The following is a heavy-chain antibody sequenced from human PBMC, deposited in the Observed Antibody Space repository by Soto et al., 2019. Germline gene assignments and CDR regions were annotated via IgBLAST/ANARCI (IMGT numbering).Heavy chain of an antibody. V-gene: IGHV1-8*01. D-gene: IGHD2-15*01. CDR3: ARYPYTSYCSDGSCSYDAFDI. Sequence: QVQMVQSGAEVKKPGASVKVSCRASGYSFTSYDVNWVRQATGQGLEWMGWMNPNSGNTAFAEKFQGRVTMTMDTRISTAYMELSGLTSEDTAVYYCARYPYTSYCSDGSCSYDAFDIWGQGTVVTVSS. CDR2: MNPNSGNT. J-gene: IGHJ3*02. CDR1: GYSFTSYD.